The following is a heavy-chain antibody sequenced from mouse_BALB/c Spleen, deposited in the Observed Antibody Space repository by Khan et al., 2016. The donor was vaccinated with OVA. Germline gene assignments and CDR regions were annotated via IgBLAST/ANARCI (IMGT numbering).Heavy chain of an antibody. V-gene: IGHV5-6-5*01. CDR1: GFTFSNSA. Sequence: EVELVESGGGLVRPGGSLKLSCAASGFTFSNSAMSWVRQSPEKRLEWVASISSGDSTYYLDSVKGRFTISRDNARNVLYLQMSSLRSEDTAIYFSARDYWFAYWGQGTLVTVSA. CDR2: ISSGDST. J-gene: IGHJ3*01. CDR3: ARDYWFAY.